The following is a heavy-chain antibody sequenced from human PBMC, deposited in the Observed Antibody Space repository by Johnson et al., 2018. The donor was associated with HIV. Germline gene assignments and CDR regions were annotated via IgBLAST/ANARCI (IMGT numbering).Heavy chain of an antibody. CDR3: ARGGHCGGDCAGAKQALDI. CDR2: ITFEGSDK. J-gene: IGHJ3*02. D-gene: IGHD2-21*01. CDR1: GFTFSNYG. V-gene: IGHV3-30*03. Sequence: QMQLVESGGGVVQPGRSLRLSCAASGFTFSNYGMHWVRQAPGKGLEWVAVITFEGSDKYYADSVKGRVTISRDDSKNTLYLRLNSLRPEDSAVYYCARGGHCGGDCAGAKQALDIWGQGTRVTVSS.